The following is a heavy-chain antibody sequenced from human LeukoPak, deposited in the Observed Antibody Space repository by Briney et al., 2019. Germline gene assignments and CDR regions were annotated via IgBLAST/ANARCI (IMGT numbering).Heavy chain of an antibody. D-gene: IGHD6-19*01. J-gene: IGHJ4*02. Sequence: GGSLRLSCVASGFTFSTHAMTWVRQAPGRGLEWVSGIGDSGGDTYYADSVKGRFTISRDNSQNTLYLLMESLRVEDTAVYYCVRGGWGASWSNWGQGTLVTVSS. V-gene: IGHV3-23*01. CDR1: GFTFSTHA. CDR3: VRGGWGASWSN. CDR2: IGDSGGDT.